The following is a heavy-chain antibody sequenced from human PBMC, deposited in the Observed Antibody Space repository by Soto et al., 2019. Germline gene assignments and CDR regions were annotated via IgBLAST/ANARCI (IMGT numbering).Heavy chain of an antibody. CDR1: GGHINSPDYY. D-gene: IGHD6-13*01. CDR3: ARGISKYSSWYEPHTWFDA. J-gene: IGHJ5*02. Sequence: QVQLQESGPGLVKPSQTLSLTCNVSGGHINSPDYYWTWIRQSPGKGLEWIGYLYFNGGTQYNPSLRTPISMSLDTSQKHFSLKMRYVNGADTAVYYCARGISKYSSWYEPHTWFDAGGQGALVTVSS. V-gene: IGHV4-30-4*01. CDR2: LYFNGGT.